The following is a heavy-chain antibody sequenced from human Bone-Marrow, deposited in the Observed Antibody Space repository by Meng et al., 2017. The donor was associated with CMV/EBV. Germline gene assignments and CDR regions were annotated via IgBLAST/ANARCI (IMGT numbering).Heavy chain of an antibody. D-gene: IGHD2-2*01. CDR3: ARQRLPAALYYYYYYGMDV. V-gene: IGHV4-39*01. CDR1: GGSISSSSYY. J-gene: IGHJ6*02. CDR2: IYYSGST. Sequence: SETLSLTCTVSGGSISSSSYYWGWIRQPPGKGLEWIGSIYYSGSTYYNPSLKSRVTISVDTSKNQFSLKLSSVTAGDTAVYYCARQRLPAALYYYYYYGMDVWGQGTTVTVSS.